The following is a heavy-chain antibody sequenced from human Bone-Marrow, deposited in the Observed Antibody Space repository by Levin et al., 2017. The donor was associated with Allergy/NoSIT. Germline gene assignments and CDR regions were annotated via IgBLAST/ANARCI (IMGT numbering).Heavy chain of an antibody. J-gene: IGHJ4*02. CDR2: IHSGDTA. Sequence: GESLKISCAASGFSVRTNYMSWVRQAPGKGLEWVSIIHSGDTAYYADSVKGRFTISRDNSENMLYLQMNSLRPEDTAVYYCARELNTVTTTAYYFDYWGQGTLVTVSS. V-gene: IGHV3-66*02. CDR3: ARELNTVTTTAYYFDY. CDR1: GFSVRTNY. D-gene: IGHD4-17*01.